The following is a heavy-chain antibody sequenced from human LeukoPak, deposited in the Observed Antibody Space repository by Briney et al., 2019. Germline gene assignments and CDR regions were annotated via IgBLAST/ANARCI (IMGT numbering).Heavy chain of an antibody. V-gene: IGHV4-39*01. J-gene: IGHJ4*02. Sequence: PSETLTLTCTVSGGSISSSSYYWGWIRQPPGQGLEWIGSLYYSGSTYYNPSLKSRVIISVDTSKNQFSLKLSSVTAANTAMYYCARLAYCSGGSCYSYYVDYWGQGTLVTVSS. CDR3: ARLAYCSGGSCYSYYVDY. CDR1: GGSISSSSYY. D-gene: IGHD2-15*01. CDR2: LYYSGST.